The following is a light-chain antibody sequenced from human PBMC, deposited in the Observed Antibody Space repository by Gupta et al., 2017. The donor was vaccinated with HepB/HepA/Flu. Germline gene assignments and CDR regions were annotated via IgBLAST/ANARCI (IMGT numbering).Light chain of an antibody. V-gene: IGKV1-39*01. Sequence: IQMTQSPSSLPASVGDRVTITCRASQSINDYLNWYQQKPGEAPKRLIYAASNLQSGVPSRFSDSEDGTDVTLTISGRQQEDFAIYYCQETDSDPPFTFGQGTKMEI. J-gene: IGKJ2*01. CDR2: AAS. CDR3: QETDSDPPFT. CDR1: QSINDY.